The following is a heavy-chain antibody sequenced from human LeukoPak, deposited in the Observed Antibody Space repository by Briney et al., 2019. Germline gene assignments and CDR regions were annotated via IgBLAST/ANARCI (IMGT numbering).Heavy chain of an antibody. J-gene: IGHJ4*02. Sequence: PGGYLRLSCAASGYALSSNWKHWVRETQGKGLVWVSRINSGGSGTSYADPVEGRFTISRDNAKNTLYLQMNSLRAEDTAVYYCATSLGPLTEYWGQGTLVTVSS. V-gene: IGHV3-74*01. CDR3: ATSLGPLTEY. D-gene: IGHD7-27*01. CDR1: GYALSSNW. CDR2: INSGGSGT.